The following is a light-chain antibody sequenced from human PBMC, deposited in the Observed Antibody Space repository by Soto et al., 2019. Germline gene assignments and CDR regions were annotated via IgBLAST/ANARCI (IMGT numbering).Light chain of an antibody. CDR2: GAS. V-gene: IGKV3-20*01. CDR1: QSVSSSY. CDR3: HRYGSTPRT. J-gene: IGKJ4*01. Sequence: EIVLTQSPGTLSLSPGERATLSCRASQSVSSSYLAWYQQKPGQAPRLLIYGASSRATGIPDRFSGSGSGTDYNLTNSRLEPQYFAVYYCHRYGSTPRTFGKGTKVKIK.